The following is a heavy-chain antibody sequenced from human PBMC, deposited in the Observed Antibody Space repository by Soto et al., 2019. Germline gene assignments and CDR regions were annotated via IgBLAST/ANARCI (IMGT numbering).Heavy chain of an antibody. Sequence: QVQLVESGGGVVQPGRSLRLSCAASGFTFSSYGMHWVRQAPGKGLEWVAVIWYDGSNKYYADSVKGRFTISRDNSKNTLYLQMNSLRAEDTVVYYCARYYYDSSPGYAFDIWGQGTMVTVSS. CDR2: IWYDGSNK. CDR3: ARYYYDSSPGYAFDI. V-gene: IGHV3-33*01. J-gene: IGHJ3*02. D-gene: IGHD3-22*01. CDR1: GFTFSSYG.